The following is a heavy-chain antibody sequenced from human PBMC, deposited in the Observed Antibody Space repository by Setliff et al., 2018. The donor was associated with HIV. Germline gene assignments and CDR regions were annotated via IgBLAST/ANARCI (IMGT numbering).Heavy chain of an antibody. J-gene: IGHJ5*02. CDR3: AKEGQQLAWDDARGNNWFDP. D-gene: IGHD6-13*01. Sequence: ASVKVSCKASGYAFTDYYIHWVRQAPGQGLEWMGRINPNSGGTYYGQKFQGRVTMTRDTSITTAYMEVKRLRSDDAAVYYCAKEGQQLAWDDARGNNWFDPWGQGTLVTVSS. CDR2: INPNSGGT. CDR1: GYAFTDYY. V-gene: IGHV1-2*06.